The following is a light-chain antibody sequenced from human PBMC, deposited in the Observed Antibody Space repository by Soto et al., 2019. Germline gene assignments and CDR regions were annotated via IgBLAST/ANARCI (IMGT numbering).Light chain of an antibody. Sequence: DIQMTQSPSSLSASLGDRVTITFRASQSIANFLNWYQQKPGKAPKLVIYGTSTLQSGVPSRFSGSGSGTKFTLTIASLQPDDFATYYCQQYETFSGTFGPGTKVDIK. J-gene: IGKJ1*01. CDR1: QSIANF. CDR2: GTS. V-gene: IGKV1-39*01. CDR3: QQYETFSGT.